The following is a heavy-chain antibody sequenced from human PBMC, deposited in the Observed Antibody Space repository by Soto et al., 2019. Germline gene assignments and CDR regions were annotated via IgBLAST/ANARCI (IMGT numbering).Heavy chain of an antibody. Sequence: QVQLQESGPGLVKPSEPLSLTCTVSGGSISSYYWSWVRQPPGKGLEWIGYIYYRGSTNYNPPLKKRSIISVTASKNQSSLKLSSVTASDAAVYYCARRYGSCFDYWGQGTLVTVSS. CDR1: GGSISSYY. D-gene: IGHD5-18*01. CDR2: IYYRGST. V-gene: IGHV4-59*08. CDR3: ARRYGSCFDY. J-gene: IGHJ4*02.